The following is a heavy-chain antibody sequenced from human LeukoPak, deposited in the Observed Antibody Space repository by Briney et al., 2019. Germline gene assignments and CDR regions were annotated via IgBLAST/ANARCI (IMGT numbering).Heavy chain of an antibody. Sequence: SGTLSLTCTVSGGSISSYYWSWIRQPPGKGLEWIGYIYYSGSTNYNPSLKSRVTISVDTSKNQFSLKLSSVTAADTAVYYCASQPRDGSGSWYFDYWGQGTLVTVSS. CDR3: ASQPRDGSGSWYFDY. D-gene: IGHD3-10*01. J-gene: IGHJ4*02. CDR2: IYYSGST. V-gene: IGHV4-59*08. CDR1: GGSISSYY.